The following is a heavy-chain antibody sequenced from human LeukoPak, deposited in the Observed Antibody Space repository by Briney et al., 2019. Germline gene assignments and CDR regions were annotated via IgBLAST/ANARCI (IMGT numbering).Heavy chain of an antibody. CDR3: ARCYYDGSGFYYYFDY. D-gene: IGHD3-22*01. V-gene: IGHV3-7*03. J-gene: IGHJ4*02. Sequence: GGSLRLSCAASGFTFSSYWMSWVRQAPGKGLEWVANIKQDGGEKYYVDSVKGRFTISRDNPKNTVFLQMGSLRGEDTAVYYCARCYYDGSGFYYYFDYWGQGTLVTVSS. CDR1: GFTFSSYW. CDR2: IKQDGGEK.